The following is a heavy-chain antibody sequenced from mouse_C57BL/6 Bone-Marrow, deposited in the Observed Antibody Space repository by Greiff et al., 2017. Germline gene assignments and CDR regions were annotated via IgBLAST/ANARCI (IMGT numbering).Heavy chain of an antibody. D-gene: IGHD2-1*01. Sequence: EVQVVESGGDLVKPGGSLKLSCAASGFTFSSYGMSWVRQTPDKRLEWVATISSGGSYTYYPDSVKGRFTISRDNAKNTLYLQMSSLKSEDTAVYYCAREGGNYEYSDVWGTGTTVTVSS. V-gene: IGHV5-6*01. J-gene: IGHJ1*03. CDR3: AREGGNYEYSDV. CDR2: ISSGGSYT. CDR1: GFTFSSYG.